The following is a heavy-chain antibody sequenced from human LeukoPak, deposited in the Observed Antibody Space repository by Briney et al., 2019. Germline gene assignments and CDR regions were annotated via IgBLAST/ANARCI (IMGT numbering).Heavy chain of an antibody. CDR1: GGTFSSYA. Sequence: SVKVSCKASGGTFSSYAISWVRQAPGPGLEWMGRIIPIFGTANYAQKFQGRVTITTDESKSTAYMELSSLRSEDTAVYYCAITYYYDSSGYYYSSWGQGTLVTVSS. J-gene: IGHJ4*02. CDR2: IIPIFGTA. CDR3: AITYYYDSSGYYYSS. V-gene: IGHV1-69*05. D-gene: IGHD3-22*01.